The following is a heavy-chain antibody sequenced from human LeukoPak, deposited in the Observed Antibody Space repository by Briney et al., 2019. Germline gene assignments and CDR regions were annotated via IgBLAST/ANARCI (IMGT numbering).Heavy chain of an antibody. D-gene: IGHD3-22*01. CDR3: ARANHYDSSGYQYYFDY. V-gene: IGHV4-39*01. CDR2: IFYSGST. Sequence: SETLSLTCTVPVGSFSISISYWGWIRQPPGKGLEWLGCIFYSGSTSYNPSLKRRVTISVDTSKDQFSLKLSSVTAADTAVYYCARANHYDSSGYQYYFDYWGQGTLVTVSS. CDR1: VGSFSISISY. J-gene: IGHJ4*02.